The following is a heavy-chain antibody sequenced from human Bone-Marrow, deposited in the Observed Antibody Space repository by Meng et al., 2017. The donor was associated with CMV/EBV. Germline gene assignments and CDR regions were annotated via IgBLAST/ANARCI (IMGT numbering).Heavy chain of an antibody. CDR1: GYTFTSYY. D-gene: IGHD2-2*01. V-gene: IGHV1-46*01. J-gene: IGHJ4*02. Sequence: ASVKVSCKASGYTFTSYYMHWVRQAPGQGLEWMGIINPSGGSTSYAQKFQGRVTMTRDTSTSTVYMEPSSLRSEDTAVYYCARVRYCSSTSCSGGFDYWGQGTLVTVSS. CDR2: INPSGGST. CDR3: ARVRYCSSTSCSGGFDY.